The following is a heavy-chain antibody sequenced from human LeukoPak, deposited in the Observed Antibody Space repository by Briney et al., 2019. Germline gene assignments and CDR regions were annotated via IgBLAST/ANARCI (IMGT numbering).Heavy chain of an antibody. CDR1: GYTFTGYY. J-gene: IGHJ6*03. Sequence: ASVKVSCKASGYTFTGYYMHWVRQAPGQGLEWMGIINPSGGSTSYAQKFQGRVTMTRDTSISTAYMELSKLRSDDTAVYYCARGGTPVFYYYMDVWGEGTTVTVSS. V-gene: IGHV1-46*01. CDR3: ARGGTPVFYYYMDV. D-gene: IGHD5/OR15-5a*01. CDR2: INPSGGST.